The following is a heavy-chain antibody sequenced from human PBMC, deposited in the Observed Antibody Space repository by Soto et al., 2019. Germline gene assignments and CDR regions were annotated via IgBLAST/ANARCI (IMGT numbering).Heavy chain of an antibody. D-gene: IGHD3-10*01. CDR2: IYYSGST. V-gene: IGHV4-59*01. CDR3: ARGAHGSGGYYGMDV. J-gene: IGHJ6*02. CDR1: GGSISSYY. Sequence: QVQLQESGPGLVKPSETLSLTCTVSGGSISSYYWSWIRQPPGKGLEWIGYIYYSGSTNYNPSLKCRVTIAVDTSKNQFSLKLSAVTAADTAVYYCARGAHGSGGYYGMDVWGQGTTVTVSS.